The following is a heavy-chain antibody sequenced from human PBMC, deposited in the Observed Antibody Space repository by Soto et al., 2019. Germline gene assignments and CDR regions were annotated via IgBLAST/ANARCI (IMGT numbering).Heavy chain of an antibody. J-gene: IGHJ5*02. Sequence: GSLRLSCAASGFTVSSYSMNWVRQAPGKGLEWVSSISSSSSYIYYADSVKGRFTISRDNAKNSLYLQMNSLRAEDTAVYYCARDVSRIAAAGTSWFDPWGQGTLVTVSS. CDR1: GFTVSSYS. V-gene: IGHV3-21*01. CDR2: ISSSSSYI. CDR3: ARDVSRIAAAGTSWFDP. D-gene: IGHD6-13*01.